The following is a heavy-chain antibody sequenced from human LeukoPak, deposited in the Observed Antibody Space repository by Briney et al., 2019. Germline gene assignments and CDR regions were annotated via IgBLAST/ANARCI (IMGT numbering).Heavy chain of an antibody. J-gene: IGHJ4*02. CDR2: ISSSSSTI. CDR3: ARDARDYVWGSYRAIDY. CDR1: GFTFSSYS. V-gene: IGHV3-48*02. D-gene: IGHD3-16*02. Sequence: GGSLRLSCAASGFTFSSYSMNWVRQAPGKGLEWVSYISSSSSTIYYADSVKGRFTISRDNAKHSLYLQMNSLNDSNTAVYYSARDARDYVWGSYRAIDYWGQGTLVTVSS.